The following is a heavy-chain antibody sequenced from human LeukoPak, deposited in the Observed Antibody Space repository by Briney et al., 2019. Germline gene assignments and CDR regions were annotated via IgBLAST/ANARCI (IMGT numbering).Heavy chain of an antibody. CDR2: SYTSGST. Sequence: SETLSLTCTVSGGSISSYYWRWIRQPAGKGLEWIGRSYTSGSTSYNPSLKSRVTMSVDTSKNQFSLKLSSVTAADTAVYYCAREVGTGTPLNLWGQGTLVTVSS. D-gene: IGHD1-7*01. V-gene: IGHV4-4*07. CDR1: GGSISSYY. CDR3: AREVGTGTPLNL. J-gene: IGHJ4*02.